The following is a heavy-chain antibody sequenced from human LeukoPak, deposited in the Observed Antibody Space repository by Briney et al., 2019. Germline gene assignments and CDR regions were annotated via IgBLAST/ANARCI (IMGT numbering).Heavy chain of an antibody. CDR1: GFTVSSNY. V-gene: IGHV3-53*01. CDR2: IYSGGST. Sequence: GGSLRLSCAASGFTVSSNYMSWVRQAPGKGLEWVSVIYSGGSTYYADSVKGRFTISRDNSKNTLYLQMNSLRAEDTAVYYCAREGAPVLSPWSYDSSGYYGYWGQGTLVTVSS. CDR3: AREGAPVLSPWSYDSSGYYGY. J-gene: IGHJ4*02. D-gene: IGHD3-22*01.